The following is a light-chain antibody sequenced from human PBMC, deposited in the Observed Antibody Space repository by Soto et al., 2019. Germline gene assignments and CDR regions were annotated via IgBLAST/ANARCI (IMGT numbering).Light chain of an antibody. J-gene: IGLJ1*01. V-gene: IGLV1-40*01. CDR3: QSYDSSLSAFYV. CDR1: SSNIGAGYD. Sequence: QSVLTQPPSVSGAPGQRVTISCTGSSSNIGAGYDVHWYQQLPGTAPKLLTYGNSNRPSGVPDRFSGSKSGTSASLAITGLQAEDEADYYCQSYDSSLSAFYVFGPGTKVTVL. CDR2: GNS.